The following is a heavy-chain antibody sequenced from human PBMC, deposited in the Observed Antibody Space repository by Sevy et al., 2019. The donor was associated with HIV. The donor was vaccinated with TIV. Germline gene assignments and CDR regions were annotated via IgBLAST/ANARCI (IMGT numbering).Heavy chain of an antibody. CDR3: AKGYGSGSPPDY. D-gene: IGHD3-10*01. CDR1: GFTFRSYV. Sequence: GGSLRLSCAASGFTFRSYVMSWVRQAPGKGLEWVSTISGSGGSTYYPDSMKGRFTISRDNFKNTLYLEINSLTADDTAVYYCAKGYGSGSPPDYWGQGTLVTVSS. J-gene: IGHJ4*02. V-gene: IGHV3-23*01. CDR2: ISGSGGST.